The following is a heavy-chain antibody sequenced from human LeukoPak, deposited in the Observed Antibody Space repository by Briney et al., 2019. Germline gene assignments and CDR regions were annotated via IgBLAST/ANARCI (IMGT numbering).Heavy chain of an antibody. Sequence: GGSLRLSCAASGFTFRSYGMHWVRQAPGKGLEWVAFIRYDGSNKYYADSVKGRFTISRDNSKNTLYLQMNSLRAEDTAVYYCAKSSSSSWSGGLDYWGQGTLVTVSS. D-gene: IGHD6-13*01. J-gene: IGHJ4*02. CDR1: GFTFRSYG. V-gene: IGHV3-30*02. CDR2: IRYDGSNK. CDR3: AKSSSSSWSGGLDY.